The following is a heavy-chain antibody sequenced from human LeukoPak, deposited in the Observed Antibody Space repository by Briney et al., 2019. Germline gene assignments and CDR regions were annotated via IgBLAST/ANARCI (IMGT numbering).Heavy chain of an antibody. V-gene: IGHV1-69*13. J-gene: IGHJ6*02. Sequence: ASVKVSCKAPGGTFSSYAISWVRQAPGQGLEWMGGIIPIFGTANYAQKFQGRVTITADESTSTAYMELSSLRSEDTAVYYCAREVGIAARPVEASVVGQPKYGMDPWGQGTTVTVSS. CDR1: GGTFSSYA. D-gene: IGHD6-6*01. CDR3: AREVGIAARPVEASVVGQPKYGMDP. CDR2: IIPIFGTA.